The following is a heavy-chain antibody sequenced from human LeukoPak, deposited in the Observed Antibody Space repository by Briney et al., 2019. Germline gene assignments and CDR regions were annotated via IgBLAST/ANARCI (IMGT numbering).Heavy chain of an antibody. CDR2: TNPSGGST. Sequence: ASVKVSCKASGYTYTSYYMHWVRQAAGQGLEWMGITNPSGGSTSYAQKFQGRVTMTRDTSTSTVYMELSSLRSEDTAVYYCARDRQARYCSSTSCSKNWFDPWGQGTLVTVSS. D-gene: IGHD2-2*01. CDR1: GYTYTSYY. CDR3: ARDRQARYCSSTSCSKNWFDP. V-gene: IGHV1-46*01. J-gene: IGHJ5*02.